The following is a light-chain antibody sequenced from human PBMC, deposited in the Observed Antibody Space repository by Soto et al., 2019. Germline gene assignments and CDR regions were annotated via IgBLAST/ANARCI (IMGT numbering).Light chain of an antibody. Sequence: EIVLTQSPATLSLSPGERATLSCGASQSTDKNYLGWYQQKPGLAPRLLIYDVSNRATGIPDRFSGSGSGTDFTLTITRLEPEDFAVYYCQQYAHSPLTFGGGTKVEIK. CDR3: QQYAHSPLT. CDR1: QSTDKNY. CDR2: DVS. V-gene: IGKV3D-20*01. J-gene: IGKJ4*01.